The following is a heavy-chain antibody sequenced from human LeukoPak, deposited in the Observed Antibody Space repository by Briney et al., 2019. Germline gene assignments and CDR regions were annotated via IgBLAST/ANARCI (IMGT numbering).Heavy chain of an antibody. V-gene: IGHV3-74*01. J-gene: IGHJ4*02. Sequence: AGGSLRLSCAASGFTFSSYWMHWVRQAPGKGLVWVSRINSDGSGTTYADSVKGRFTISRDNARNTLYLQMNSLRAEDTAVYYCARCPVIAANFDYWGQGTLVTVSS. CDR1: GFTFSSYW. CDR2: INSDGSGT. D-gene: IGHD6-6*01. CDR3: ARCPVIAANFDY.